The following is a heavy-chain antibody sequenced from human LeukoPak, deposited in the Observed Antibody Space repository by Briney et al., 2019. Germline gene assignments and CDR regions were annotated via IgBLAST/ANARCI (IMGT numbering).Heavy chain of an antibody. CDR3: AKLPGRAADY. Sequence: GGSLRLSCAASGFTFSSNYMSWVRQAPGKGLEWVSGISDSGGSTYYADSVKGRFTISRDNSKNTLYLQMNSLRAEDTAVYYCAKLPGRAADYWGQGTLVTVSS. CDR1: GFTFSSNY. V-gene: IGHV3-23*01. J-gene: IGHJ4*02. CDR2: ISDSGGST.